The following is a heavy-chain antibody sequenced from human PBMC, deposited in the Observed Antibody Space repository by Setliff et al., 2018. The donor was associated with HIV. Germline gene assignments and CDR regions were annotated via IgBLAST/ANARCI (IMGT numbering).Heavy chain of an antibody. CDR1: GYTFTSSD. Sequence: ASVKVSCKASGYTFTSSDLNWVRQATGQGLEWMGWMNPHSGNTGYAQNFQGRVTMTRNISISTAYMELSRLRSDDTAVYYCATLDYWGQGTLVTVSS. V-gene: IGHV1-8*01. CDR2: MNPHSGNT. J-gene: IGHJ4*02. CDR3: ATLDY.